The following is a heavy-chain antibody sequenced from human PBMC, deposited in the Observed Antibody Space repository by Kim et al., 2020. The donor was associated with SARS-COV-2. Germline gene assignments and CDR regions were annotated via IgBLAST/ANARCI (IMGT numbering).Heavy chain of an antibody. Sequence: SETLSLTCTVSGGSISSYYWSWIRQPPGKGLEWIGYIYYSGSTNYNPSLKSRVTISVDTSKNQFSLKLSSVTAADTAVYYCARHRVVPAAMPGIYYYYGMDVWGQGTTVTVSS. CDR2: IYYSGST. D-gene: IGHD2-2*01. V-gene: IGHV4-59*08. CDR3: ARHRVVPAAMPGIYYYYGMDV. J-gene: IGHJ6*02. CDR1: GGSISSYY.